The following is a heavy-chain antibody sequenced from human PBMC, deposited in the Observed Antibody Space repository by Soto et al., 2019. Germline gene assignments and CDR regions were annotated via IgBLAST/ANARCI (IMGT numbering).Heavy chain of an antibody. CDR3: ASAKRGYSYGYVFDY. CDR1: CYTFTSYG. D-gene: IGHD5-18*01. Sequence: ASVKVSFKASCYTFTSYGISWVLRAPGQGLEWMGWISAYNGNTNYAQKLQGRVTMTTDTSTSTAYMELRSLRSDDTAVYYCASAKRGYSYGYVFDYWGQGTLVTVSS. V-gene: IGHV1-18*04. J-gene: IGHJ4*02. CDR2: ISAYNGNT.